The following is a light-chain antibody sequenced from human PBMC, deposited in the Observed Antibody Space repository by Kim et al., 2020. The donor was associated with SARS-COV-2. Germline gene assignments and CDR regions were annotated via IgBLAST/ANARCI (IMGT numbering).Light chain of an antibody. CDR3: QAWDSSTGV. Sequence: VSPGQTASITCSGDKLGDKYACWYQQKPGQSPVLVIYQDSRRPSGIPERFSGSNSGNTATLTISGTQSMDEADYYCQAWDSSTGVFGTGTKVTVL. V-gene: IGLV3-1*01. CDR1: KLGDKY. J-gene: IGLJ1*01. CDR2: QDS.